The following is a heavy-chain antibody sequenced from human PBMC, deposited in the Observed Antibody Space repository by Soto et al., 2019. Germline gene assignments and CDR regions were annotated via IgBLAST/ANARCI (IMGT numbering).Heavy chain of an antibody. CDR1: GSTFRNAW. V-gene: IGHV3-15*01. CDR3: IRSSSWYRY. CDR2: IKSKTDGGTT. D-gene: IGHD6-13*01. J-gene: IGHJ4*02. Sequence: GGSLRLSCAASGSTFRNAWMSWVRQAPGKGLEWVGRIKSKTDGGTTDYAAPVKGRFTISRDDSKNTLYLQMNSLKTEDTAVYYCIRSSSWYRYWGQGTLVTVSS.